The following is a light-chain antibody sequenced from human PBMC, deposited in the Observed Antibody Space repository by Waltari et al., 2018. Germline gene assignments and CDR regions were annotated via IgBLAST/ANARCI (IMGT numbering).Light chain of an antibody. CDR2: EVS. J-gene: IGLJ2*01. CDR1: SSDVGAYDY. CDR3: SSYAGSNNLV. Sequence: QSALTQPPSASGSPGQSVTISCTGTSSDVGAYDYVSWYQHHPGKAPKLLISEVSKRPSGCPDRFSGSRSGNTASLTVSGLQAEDEADYYCSSYAGSNNLVFGGGTKLTVL. V-gene: IGLV2-8*01.